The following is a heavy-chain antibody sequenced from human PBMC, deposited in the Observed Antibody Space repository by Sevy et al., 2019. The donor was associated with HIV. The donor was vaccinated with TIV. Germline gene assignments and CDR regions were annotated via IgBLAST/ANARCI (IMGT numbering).Heavy chain of an antibody. CDR1: GYTFSTYY. CDR2: FDPTGGSR. V-gene: IGHV1-46*01. CDR3: ARDRDVSGNYLEYFYYAMDV. D-gene: IGHD1-26*01. J-gene: IGHJ6*02. Sequence: ASVKVSCKTSGYTFSTYYIYWVRQAPGQGLEWIGIFDPTGGSRSYAQRFQGRHTMTGDTSTSTAYMELSSLTSEDTAVYYCARDRDVSGNYLEYFYYAMDVWGQGTTVTVSS.